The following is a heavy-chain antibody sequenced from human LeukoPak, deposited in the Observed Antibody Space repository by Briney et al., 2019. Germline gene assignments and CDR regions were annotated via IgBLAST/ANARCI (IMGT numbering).Heavy chain of an antibody. J-gene: IGHJ4*02. D-gene: IGHD3-16*01. CDR2: INHSGSN. Sequence: PSETLSLTCAVYGESFSGYYWTWIRQPPGKGLEWIGEINHSGSNSYNPSLKSRVTISVDTSKNQFSLKLSSVTAADTAVYYCARPRPGGGWFDYWGQGVLVTVSS. CDR3: ARPRPGGGWFDY. CDR1: GESFSGYY. V-gene: IGHV4-34*01.